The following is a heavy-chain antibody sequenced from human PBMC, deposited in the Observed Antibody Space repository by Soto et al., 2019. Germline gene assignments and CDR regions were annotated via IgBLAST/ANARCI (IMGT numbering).Heavy chain of an antibody. J-gene: IGHJ3*02. CDR2: INAGNGNT. V-gene: IGHV1-3*01. Sequence: ASVKASSKAPGYTFTSYAMRWVRQAPGQRLEWMGWINAGNGNTKYSQKFQGRGTITRDTSASTAYMELSSLRSEDTAVYYCARGGEYEYIAGTYRPDNAFDIWGHGTMVTVSS. CDR3: ARGGEYEYIAGTYRPDNAFDI. CDR1: GYTFTSYA. D-gene: IGHD3-16*02.